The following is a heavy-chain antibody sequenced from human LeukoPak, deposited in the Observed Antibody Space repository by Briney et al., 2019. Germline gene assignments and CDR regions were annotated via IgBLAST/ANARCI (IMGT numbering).Heavy chain of an antibody. CDR3: AKDEEDSGSSYYYMDV. CDR1: GFTFSSCG. CDR2: ISGSGGST. J-gene: IGHJ6*03. D-gene: IGHD3-10*01. Sequence: GGSLRLSCAASGFTFSSCGMSWVRQAPGKGLEWVSAISGSGGSTYYADSVKGRFTISRDNSKNTLYLQMNSLRAEDTAVYYCAKDEEDSGSSYYYMDVWGKGTTVTVSS. V-gene: IGHV3-23*01.